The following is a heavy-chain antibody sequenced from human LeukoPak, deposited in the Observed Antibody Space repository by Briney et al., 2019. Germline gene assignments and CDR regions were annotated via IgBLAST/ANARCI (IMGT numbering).Heavy chain of an antibody. CDR2: IKGDGSQI. J-gene: IGHJ4*02. V-gene: IGHV3-7*01. CDR3: AREGLPYRADY. Sequence: GGSLRPSCAASGFTFSSYWMRWVRQTPAKGLEWVANIKGDGSQINYLDSVKGRFTISRDNARNSLSLQMNSLTADDTGVYYCAREGLPYRADYWGQGTLATVSS. CDR1: GFTFSSYW. D-gene: IGHD3-16*02.